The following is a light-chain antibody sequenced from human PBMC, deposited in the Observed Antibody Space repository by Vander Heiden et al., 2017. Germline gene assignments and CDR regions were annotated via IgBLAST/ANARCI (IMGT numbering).Light chain of an antibody. CDR3: AAWDDSLSGVV. CDR1: SSNIGSNY. CDR2: RNN. Sequence: QSVLTQPPSASGTPGQRVTISCSGSSSNIGSNYVYWYPQLPGTAPKLLTYRNNQRPSGVPDRFSGSKSGTSASLAISGLRSEDEADYYCAAWDDSLSGVVFGGGTKLTVL. V-gene: IGLV1-47*01. J-gene: IGLJ2*01.